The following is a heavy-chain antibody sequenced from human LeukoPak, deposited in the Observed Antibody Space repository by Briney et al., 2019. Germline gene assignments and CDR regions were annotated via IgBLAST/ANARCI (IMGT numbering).Heavy chain of an antibody. V-gene: IGHV3-7*01. Sequence: GGSLRLSCEASGFTFSNYWMTWVRQAPGKGLEWVANIKTDGSEKYYGDSVKGRFTISRDNAKNSLYLQMNSLRAEDTAVFYCAAYSSLNAREFQHWGQGTLVTVSS. CDR3: AAYSSLNAREFQH. CDR1: GFTFSNYW. J-gene: IGHJ1*01. CDR2: IKTDGSEK. D-gene: IGHD6-19*01.